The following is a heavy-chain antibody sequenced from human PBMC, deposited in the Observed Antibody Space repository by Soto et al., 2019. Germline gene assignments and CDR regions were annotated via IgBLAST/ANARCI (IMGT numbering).Heavy chain of an antibody. Sequence: VGSLRLSCAASGFTFSSYSMNWVRQAPGKGLEWVSSISSSSSYIYYADSVKGRFTISRDNAKNSLYLQMNSLRAEDTAVYYCARDEAVTADYWGQGTLVTVSS. CDR3: ARDEAVTADY. J-gene: IGHJ4*02. CDR2: ISSSSSYI. V-gene: IGHV3-21*01. CDR1: GFTFSSYS. D-gene: IGHD4-17*01.